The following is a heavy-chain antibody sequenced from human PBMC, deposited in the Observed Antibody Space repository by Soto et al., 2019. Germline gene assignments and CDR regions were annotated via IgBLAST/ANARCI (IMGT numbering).Heavy chain of an antibody. J-gene: IGHJ3*02. CDR2: IIPIFGTA. CDR3: ARDKLAYGGNDAFDI. D-gene: IGHD4-17*01. Sequence: ASVKVSCKASGGTFSSYAISWVRQAPGQGLEWMGGIIPIFGTANYAQKFQGRVTITADESTSTAYMERSSLRSEDTAVYYCARDKLAYGGNDAFDIWGQGTMVTVSS. CDR1: GGTFSSYA. V-gene: IGHV1-69*13.